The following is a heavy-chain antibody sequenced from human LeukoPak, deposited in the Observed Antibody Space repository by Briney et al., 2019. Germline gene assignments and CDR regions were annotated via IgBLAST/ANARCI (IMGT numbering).Heavy chain of an antibody. V-gene: IGHV4-39*01. D-gene: IGHD6-19*01. CDR2: IYYSGST. J-gene: IGHJ5*02. Sequence: PSETLSLTCTVSGGSFSSSDYYWGWIRQPPGKGLEWIGSIYYSGSTYYNPSLKSRVTISVDTSKNQFSLKLSSVTAADTAVYYCARHGKGDAVAGTIGPAGLNWFDPWGQGTLVTVSS. CDR1: GGSFSSSDYY. CDR3: ARHGKGDAVAGTIGPAGLNWFDP.